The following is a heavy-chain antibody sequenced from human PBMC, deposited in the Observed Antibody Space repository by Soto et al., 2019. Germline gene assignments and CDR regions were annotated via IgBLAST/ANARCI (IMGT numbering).Heavy chain of an antibody. Sequence: EVQLVESGGGLVQPGGSLRLSCAASGFTFSNAWMNWVRQAPGKGLEWVGRIKSKTDGGTTDYAAPVKGRFTISRDDSKNTLYLQMNSLKTEDTAVYYCTTDSWVVVVAATLEPKSFDYWGQGTLVTVSS. D-gene: IGHD2-15*01. CDR3: TTDSWVVVVAATLEPKSFDY. CDR1: GFTFSNAW. CDR2: IKSKTDGGTT. J-gene: IGHJ4*02. V-gene: IGHV3-15*07.